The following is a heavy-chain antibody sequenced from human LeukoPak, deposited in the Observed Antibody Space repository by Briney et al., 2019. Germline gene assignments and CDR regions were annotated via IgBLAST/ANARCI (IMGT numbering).Heavy chain of an antibody. CDR2: ITSHTVT. D-gene: IGHD2-2*01. Sequence: GGSLRLSCAASGFTFSTSGVGWVRQAPGKGLEWLSYITSHTVTHYMDSVRGRFTISRDNAKSSLYLQMNSLTEEDTAVYYCARGYCSSTSCHVARHFEYWGQGTLVTVSS. CDR3: ARGYCSSTSCHVARHFEY. J-gene: IGHJ4*02. V-gene: IGHV3-48*02. CDR1: GFTFSTSG.